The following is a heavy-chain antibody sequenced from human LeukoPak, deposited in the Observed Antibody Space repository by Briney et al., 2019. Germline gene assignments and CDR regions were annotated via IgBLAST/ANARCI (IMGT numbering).Heavy chain of an antibody. CDR2: IKQDGSEK. V-gene: IGHV3-7*01. Sequence: GGSLRLSCAASGFTFRNYWMSWVRQAPGKGLEWVANIKQDGSEKYYVDSVKGRFTISRDNAKNSLYLQMYSLRAEDTAVCYCARGGWLTFDPWGQGTLVTVSS. D-gene: IGHD3-22*01. J-gene: IGHJ5*02. CDR1: GFTFRNYW. CDR3: ARGGWLTFDP.